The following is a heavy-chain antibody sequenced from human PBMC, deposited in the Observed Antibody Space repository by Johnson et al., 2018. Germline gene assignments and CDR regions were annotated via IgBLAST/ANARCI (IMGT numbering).Heavy chain of an antibody. CDR1: GFSFDDYA. CDR3: AKDRFAGGNDGIDY. J-gene: IGHJ4*02. D-gene: IGHD1-1*01. CDR2: ISWDGGST. Sequence: EVQLLESGGVVVQPGGSLRLSCAASGFSFDDYAMHWVRQVPGKGLDWISLISWDGGSTYYSDSVRGRFTISRDNSKNSLYLQMTSLRPEDTALYYCAKDRFAGGNDGIDYWGQGTLVTVSS. V-gene: IGHV3-43D*03.